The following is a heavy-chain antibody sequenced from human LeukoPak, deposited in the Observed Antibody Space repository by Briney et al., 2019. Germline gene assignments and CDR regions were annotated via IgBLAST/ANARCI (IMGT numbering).Heavy chain of an antibody. Sequence: PSETLSLTCTVSGGSISSYYWSWIRQPAGKGLEWIGRIYTSGSTNYNPSLKSRVTMSVDTSKNQFSLKLSSVTAADTAVYYCARDHSVFYGDVGWFDPWGQGTLVTVSS. CDR2: IYTSGST. D-gene: IGHD4-17*01. CDR3: ARDHSVFYGDVGWFDP. CDR1: GGSISSYY. J-gene: IGHJ5*02. V-gene: IGHV4-4*07.